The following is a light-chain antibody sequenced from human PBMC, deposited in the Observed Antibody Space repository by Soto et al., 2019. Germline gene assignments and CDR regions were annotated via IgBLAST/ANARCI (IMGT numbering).Light chain of an antibody. J-gene: IGKJ1*01. Sequence: DIVLTQSPVTLSLYPGERATLSCRASQSVSGYLVWYQQKPGQAPRLLIYDASTRAAGIPARFIGSGSGTDFTLTISSLEPEDSAVHYCQQHLGRHTFGQGTKVDIK. CDR2: DAS. V-gene: IGKV3-11*01. CDR3: QQHLGRHT. CDR1: QSVSGY.